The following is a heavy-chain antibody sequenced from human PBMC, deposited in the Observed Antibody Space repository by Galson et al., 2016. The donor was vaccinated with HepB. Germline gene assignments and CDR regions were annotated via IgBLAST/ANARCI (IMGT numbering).Heavy chain of an antibody. D-gene: IGHD2-15*01. CDR1: GDSVSSNSAA. CDR3: AREPGHCSGGSCYSGGMDV. CDR2: TYYRSKWYN. V-gene: IGHV6-1*01. J-gene: IGHJ6*02. Sequence: CAISGDSVSSNSAAWNWIRQSPSRGLEWLGRTYYRSKWYNDYALSVKSRTTINPDTSKNQFSLHLTPVTPEDTAVYYCAREPGHCSGGSCYSGGMDVWGQGTTVTVSS.